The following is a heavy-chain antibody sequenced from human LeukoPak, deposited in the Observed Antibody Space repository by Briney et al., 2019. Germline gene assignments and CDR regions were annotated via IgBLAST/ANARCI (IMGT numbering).Heavy chain of an antibody. D-gene: IGHD5/OR15-5a*01. CDR2: ISYDGSNK. CDR3: ARDPIVSTRLDAFDI. J-gene: IGHJ3*02. Sequence: GGSLRLSCVVSGFTFSNYWMSWVRQAPGKGLEWVALISYDGSNKYYADSVKGRFTISRDNSRNTLSLQINSLRAEDTAVYYCARDPIVSTRLDAFDIWGQGTLVTVSS. V-gene: IGHV3-30-3*01. CDR1: GFTFSNYW.